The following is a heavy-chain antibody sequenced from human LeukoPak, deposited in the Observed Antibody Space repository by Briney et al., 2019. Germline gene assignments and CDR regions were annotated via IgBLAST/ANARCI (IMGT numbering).Heavy chain of an antibody. J-gene: IGHJ4*02. D-gene: IGHD6-13*01. Sequence: ASVKVSCKASGYSFTCNHLHWVRQAPGQGLEWMGRTNPKSGGTNYAQKFQDRVTMTRDTSISTAYIELRRLRSDDTAVYYCAREGVSQGFLKAAPVLNDWGQGTLVIVSS. CDR2: TNPKSGGT. CDR3: AREGVSQGFLKAAPVLND. V-gene: IGHV1-2*06. CDR1: GYSFTCNH.